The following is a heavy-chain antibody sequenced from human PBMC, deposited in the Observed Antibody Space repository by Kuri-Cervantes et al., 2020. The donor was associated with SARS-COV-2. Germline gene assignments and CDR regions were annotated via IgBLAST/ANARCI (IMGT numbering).Heavy chain of an antibody. CDR3: ARVGYSSGWSYNFDY. V-gene: IGHV1-2*02. CDR1: GYTFTGYY. Sequence: ASLKVSCKAAGYTFTGYYMHWVRQAPGQGLEWMGWINPNSGGPNYAQKFQGRVTMTRDTSISTACMELSRLRSDDTAVYYCARVGYSSGWSYNFDYWGQGTLVTVSS. J-gene: IGHJ4*02. CDR2: INPNSGGP. D-gene: IGHD6-19*01.